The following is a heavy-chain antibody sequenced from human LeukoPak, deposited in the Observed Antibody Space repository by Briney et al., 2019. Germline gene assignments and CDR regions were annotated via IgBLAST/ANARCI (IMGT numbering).Heavy chain of an antibody. CDR3: ATGPSAGCYDSVWGSYRYPGQDY. V-gene: IGHV3-30*04. D-gene: IGHD3-16*02. J-gene: IGHJ4*02. Sequence: PGGSLRLSCAASGFTFSSYAMHWVRQAPGKGLELVAVISYDGSNKYYADSVKGRFTISRDNSKNTLYLQMNSLSAEDTAVYYLATGPSAGCYDSVWGSYRYPGQDYWGQGTLVTVSS. CDR1: GFTFSSYA. CDR2: ISYDGSNK.